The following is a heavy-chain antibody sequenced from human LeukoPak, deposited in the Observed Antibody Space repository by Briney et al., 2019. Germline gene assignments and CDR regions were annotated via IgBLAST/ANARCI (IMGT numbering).Heavy chain of an antibody. CDR3: ARGTYYYDSSAAASY. V-gene: IGHV3-66*01. D-gene: IGHD3-22*01. J-gene: IGHJ4*02. CDR1: GFTVSSNY. Sequence: GGSLRLSCAASGFTVSSNYMSWVRQAPGKGLEWVSVIYSGGSTYYADSVKGRFTISRDNSKNTLYLQMNSLRAEDTAVYYCARGTYYYDSSAAASYWGQGTLVTVSS. CDR2: IYSGGST.